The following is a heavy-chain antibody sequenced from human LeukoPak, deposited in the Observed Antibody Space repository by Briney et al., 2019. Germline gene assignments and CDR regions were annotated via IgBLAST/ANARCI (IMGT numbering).Heavy chain of an antibody. CDR1: GGSISSYY. CDR2: IYYSGST. CDR3: AGTSSSWFFLFDY. V-gene: IGHV4-59*01. D-gene: IGHD6-13*01. Sequence: SETLSLTCTVSGGSISSYYWSWIRQPPGKGLEWIGYIYYSGSTNYNPSLKSRVTISVDTSKNQFSLKLSSVTAADTAVYYCAGTSSSWFFLFDYWGQGTLVTVSS. J-gene: IGHJ4*02.